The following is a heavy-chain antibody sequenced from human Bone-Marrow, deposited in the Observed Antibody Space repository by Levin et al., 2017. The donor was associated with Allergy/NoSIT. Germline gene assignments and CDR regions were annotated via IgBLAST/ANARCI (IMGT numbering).Heavy chain of an antibody. CDR3: ARGYSSSWPYGLDY. D-gene: IGHD6-13*01. V-gene: IGHV3-33*01. J-gene: IGHJ4*02. Sequence: GGSLRLSCAASGFTFSSYGMHWVRQAPGKGLEWVAVIWYDGSNKYYADSVKGRFTISRDNSKNTLYLQMNSLRAEDTAVYYCARGYSSSWPYGLDYWGQGTLVTVSS. CDR2: IWYDGSNK. CDR1: GFTFSSYG.